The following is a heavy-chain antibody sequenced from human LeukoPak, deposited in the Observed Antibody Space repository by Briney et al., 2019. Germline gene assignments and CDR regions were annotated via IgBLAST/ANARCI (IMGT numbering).Heavy chain of an antibody. V-gene: IGHV3-9*01. CDR3: AKVAVAGTSRSYFDY. D-gene: IGHD6-19*01. Sequence: LRLSCAASGFTFDDYAMHWVRQAPGKGLEWVSGISWNSGSIGYADSVKGRFTISRDNAKNSLYLQMNSLRAEDTALYYCAKVAVAGTSRSYFDYWGQGTLVTVSS. CDR1: GFTFDDYA. CDR2: ISWNSGSI. J-gene: IGHJ4*02.